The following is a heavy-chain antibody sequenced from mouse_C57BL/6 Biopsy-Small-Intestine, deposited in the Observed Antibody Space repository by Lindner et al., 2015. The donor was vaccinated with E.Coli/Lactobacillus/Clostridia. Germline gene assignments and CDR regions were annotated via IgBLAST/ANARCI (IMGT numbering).Heavy chain of an antibody. CDR3: ARAGGTSYDWFFDV. CDR2: ITPNYGTT. CDR1: GYSFTDYN. V-gene: IGHV1-39*01. D-gene: IGHD1-1*01. Sequence: VQLQESGPELVKPGASVKISCKASGYSFTDYNMNWVKQSNGKSLEWIGVITPNYGTTSYNQKFKGKATLTVDMSSSTAYMELNSLTSEDSAVYYCARAGGTSYDWFFDVWGTGTTVTVSS. J-gene: IGHJ1*03.